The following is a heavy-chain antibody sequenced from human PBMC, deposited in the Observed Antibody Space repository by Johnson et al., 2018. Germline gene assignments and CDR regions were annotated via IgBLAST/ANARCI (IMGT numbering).Heavy chain of an antibody. J-gene: IGHJ3*02. D-gene: IGHD5-18*01. CDR1: GGTFSSYA. CDR2: IIPIFGTA. CDR3: ARGEGDIAMVTGDAFDI. Sequence: QVQLVQSGAEVKKPGSSVKVSCKASGGTFSSYAINWVRQAPGQGLEWMGGIIPIFGTANYPQKFQGRVTITAEESTSKACMELGSLRAEDTAVYYLARGEGDIAMVTGDAFDIWGQGAMVTVSS. V-gene: IGHV1-69*12.